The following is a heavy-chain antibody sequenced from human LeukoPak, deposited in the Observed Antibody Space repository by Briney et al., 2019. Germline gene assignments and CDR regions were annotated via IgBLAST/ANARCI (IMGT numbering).Heavy chain of an antibody. CDR1: GYTFTGYY. V-gene: IGHV1-2*02. CDR2: INPNSGGT. D-gene: IGHD3-22*01. J-gene: IGHJ4*02. CDR3: ARKEYYYDSSGYSSPYYFDY. Sequence: GASVKVSCKASGYTFTGYYMHWVRQAPGQGLEWMGWINPNSGGTNYAQKFQGRVTMTRDTSISTAYMELSRLRSDDTAVYYCARKEYYYDSSGYSSPYYFDYWGQGTLVTVSS.